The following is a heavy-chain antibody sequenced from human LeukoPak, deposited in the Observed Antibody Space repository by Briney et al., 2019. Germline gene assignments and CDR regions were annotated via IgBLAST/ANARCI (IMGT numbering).Heavy chain of an antibody. D-gene: IGHD3-10*01. CDR2: IIPIFGTA. Sequence: ASVKVSCKASGGTFSSYAISWVRQAPGQGLEWMGGIIPIFGTANYAQKFQGRVTITADESTSTAYMELSSLRSEDTAVYYCARDHLHYGSTPYNWFDPWGQGTLVTVSS. J-gene: IGHJ5*01. CDR1: GGTFSSYA. CDR3: ARDHLHYGSTPYNWFDP. V-gene: IGHV1-69*13.